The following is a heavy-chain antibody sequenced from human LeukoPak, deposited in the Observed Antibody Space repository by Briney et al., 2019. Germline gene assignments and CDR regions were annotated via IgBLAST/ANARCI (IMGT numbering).Heavy chain of an antibody. J-gene: IGHJ6*04. V-gene: IGHV3-66*01. CDR3: ARAAGYSSSYGMDV. Sequence: GGSLRLSCAASGFTVSSNYMSRVRQAPGKGLEWVSVIYSGGSTYYADSVKGRFTISRDNSKNTLYLQMNSLRAEDTAVYYCARAAGYSSSYGMDVWGEGTTVTVSS. D-gene: IGHD6-13*01. CDR1: GFTVSSNY. CDR2: IYSGGST.